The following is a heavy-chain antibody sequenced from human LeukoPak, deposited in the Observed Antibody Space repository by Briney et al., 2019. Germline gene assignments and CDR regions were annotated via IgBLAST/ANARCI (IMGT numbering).Heavy chain of an antibody. V-gene: IGHV4-59*01. CDR1: GGSISTYD. J-gene: IGHJ4*02. D-gene: IGHD3-22*01. Sequence: PSETLSLTCTVSGGSISTYDWSWIRQPPGKGLEWIGYIYDSGSTNYNPSLKSRVTLCVDTSKHHFSLKLSSATAADTAVYYCASSSGYHDSSGYSVPFDYRGQGTLVTVSS. CDR2: IYDSGST. CDR3: ASSSGYHDSSGYSVPFDY.